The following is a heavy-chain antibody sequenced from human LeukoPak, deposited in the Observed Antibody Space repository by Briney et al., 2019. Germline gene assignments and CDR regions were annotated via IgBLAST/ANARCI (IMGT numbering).Heavy chain of an antibody. Sequence: ASVKVSCKASGYTFTSYYMHWVRQAPGQGLEWMGIINPSGGSTSYAQKLQGRVTMTRDTSTSTVYMELSSLRSEDTAVYYCARGLGYCSSTSCSPYDYWGQGTLVTVSS. V-gene: IGHV1-46*01. D-gene: IGHD2-2*01. CDR3: ARGLGYCSSTSCSPYDY. J-gene: IGHJ4*02. CDR1: GYTFTSYY. CDR2: INPSGGST.